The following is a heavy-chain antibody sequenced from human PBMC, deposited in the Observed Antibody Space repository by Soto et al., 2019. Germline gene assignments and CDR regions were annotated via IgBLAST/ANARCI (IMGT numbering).Heavy chain of an antibody. J-gene: IGHJ4*02. CDR1: GGTFSSYA. V-gene: IGHV1-69*01. CDR3: ARGLALAGTNDLDYFDY. Sequence: QVQLVQSGAEVKKPGSSVKVSCKASGGTFSSYAISWVRQAPGQGLEWMGGIIPIFGITNYAQKFQGGVTITADESTITAYMELSSLRSEDTAVYYCARGLALAGTNDLDYFDYWGQGTLVTVSS. D-gene: IGHD6-19*01. CDR2: IIPIFGIT.